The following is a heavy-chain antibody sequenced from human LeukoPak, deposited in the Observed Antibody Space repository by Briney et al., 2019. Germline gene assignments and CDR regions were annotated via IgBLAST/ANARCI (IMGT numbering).Heavy chain of an antibody. V-gene: IGHV4-34*01. CDR1: GESFSNHY. D-gene: IGHD6-6*01. J-gene: IGHJ4*02. CDR2: IEHRGNT. CDR3: ARGRGVAARRGFDF. Sequence: PSETLSLSCVVNGESFSNHYWTWIRQSPGKGLEWIGEIEHRGNTNYNPSLKSRVTISVDTSKNEFSLNLKSVTAADTAVFYCARGRGVAARRGFDFWGLGTLVTVSS.